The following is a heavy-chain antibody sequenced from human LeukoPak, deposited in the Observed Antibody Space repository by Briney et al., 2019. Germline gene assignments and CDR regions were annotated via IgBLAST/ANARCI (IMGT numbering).Heavy chain of an antibody. V-gene: IGHV4-59*01. CDR2: IYYSGST. CDR1: GGSISSYY. CDR3: ARGSGPVWLGQQHDAFDI. D-gene: IGHD1/OR15-1a*01. J-gene: IGHJ3*02. Sequence: PSETLSLTWTVSGGSISSYYWSWIRQPPGKGLEWIGYIYYSGSTNYNPSLKSRVTISVDTSENQFSLKLSSVTAADTAVYYCARGSGPVWLGQQHDAFDIWGQGTMVTVSS.